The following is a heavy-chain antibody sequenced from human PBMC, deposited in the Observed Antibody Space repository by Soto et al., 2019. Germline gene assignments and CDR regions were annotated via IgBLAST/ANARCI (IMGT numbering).Heavy chain of an antibody. CDR3: ATSMGRGGNDY. Sequence: EVQLVESGGGLVQPGGSLRLSCAASGFTFSDYWMSWVRQAPGKGLECVANIKRDGSEKYYVDPVKGRFTISRDSAKNSLYLQMNSLRAEDTAVYYCATSMGRGGNDYWGQGTLVTVSS. D-gene: IGHD3-10*01. CDR1: GFTFSDYW. J-gene: IGHJ4*02. V-gene: IGHV3-7*05. CDR2: IKRDGSEK.